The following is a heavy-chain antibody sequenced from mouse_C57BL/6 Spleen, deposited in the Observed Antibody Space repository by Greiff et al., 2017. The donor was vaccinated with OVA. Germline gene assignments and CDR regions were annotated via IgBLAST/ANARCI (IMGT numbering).Heavy chain of an antibody. CDR1: GFTFSSYG. CDR2: ISSGGSYT. CDR3: ARPVSGAMDY. V-gene: IGHV5-6*01. Sequence: EVKLMESGGDLVKPGGSLKLSCAASGFTFSSYGMSWVRQTPDKRLEWVATISSGGSYTYYPDSVKGRFTISRDNAKNTLYLQMSSLKSEDTAMYYCARPVSGAMDYWGQGTSGTVSS. D-gene: IGHD3-1*01. J-gene: IGHJ4*01.